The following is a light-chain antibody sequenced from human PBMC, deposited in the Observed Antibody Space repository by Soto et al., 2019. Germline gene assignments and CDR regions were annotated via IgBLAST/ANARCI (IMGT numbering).Light chain of an antibody. V-gene: IGKV2D-29*01. CDR1: HSLLHSDGKTY. J-gene: IGKJ1*01. Sequence: DIVMTQTPLSLSVTPGQPSSISCNSSHSLLHSDGKTYLYWYLQKPGQPPQLLIYEVSNRFSGVPDRFSGSGSGTEFTLTISSLQPEDFAIYYCQQYNSYSPWTFGQGTKVDIK. CDR3: QQYNSYSPWT. CDR2: EVS.